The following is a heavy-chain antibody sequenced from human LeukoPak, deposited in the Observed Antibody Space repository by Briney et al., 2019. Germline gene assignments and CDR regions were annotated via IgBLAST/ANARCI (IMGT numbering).Heavy chain of an antibody. V-gene: IGHV5-51*01. CDR2: IYPGDSDT. CDR1: GYSFTTYW. CDR3: ARHQIVGATRSPFDY. Sequence: PGESLKISCKGSGYSFTTYWIGWVRQMPGKGLEWMGIIYPGDSDTRNSPSFKGQVTIAATKSSSTAYLQWSSLKASDTAMYYCARHQIVGATRSPFDYWGQGTLVTVSS. J-gene: IGHJ4*02. D-gene: IGHD1-26*01.